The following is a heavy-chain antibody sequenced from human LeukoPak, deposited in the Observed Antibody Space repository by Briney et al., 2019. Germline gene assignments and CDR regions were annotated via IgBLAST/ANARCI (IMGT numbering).Heavy chain of an antibody. CDR2: IYHSGST. CDR1: GGSISSGGYS. J-gene: IGHJ4*02. CDR3: ARHSSGCDC. D-gene: IGHD6-19*01. Sequence: SETLSLTCAVSGGSISSGGYSWSWIRQPPGKGLEWIGYIYHSGSTNYNPSLKSRVTISVDTSKNQFSLKLSSVTAADTAVYYCARHSSGCDCWGQGTLVTVSS. V-gene: IGHV4-30-2*01.